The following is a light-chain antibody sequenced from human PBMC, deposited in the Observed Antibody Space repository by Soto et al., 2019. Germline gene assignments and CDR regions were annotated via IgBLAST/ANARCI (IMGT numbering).Light chain of an antibody. CDR1: QSISNF. Sequence: DIEMTQSPSSLSASVGDSVTITCRASQSISNFLTWYRKSPGRAPELLIYAASTLQSGDPSRFSGSGSGTDFTLTISSLQPEDFATYYCQQVDSYPRTFGPGTTVEI. CDR3: QQVDSYPRT. CDR2: AAS. J-gene: IGKJ3*01. V-gene: IGKV1-39*01.